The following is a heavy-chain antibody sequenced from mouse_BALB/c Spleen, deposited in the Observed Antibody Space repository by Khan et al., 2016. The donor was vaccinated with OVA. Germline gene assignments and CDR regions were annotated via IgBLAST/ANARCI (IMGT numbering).Heavy chain of an antibody. CDR1: EFSLTSYG. Sequence: QVQLKESGPGLVAPSQSLSTTCTVSEFSLTSYGVHWVRQPPGKGLEWLIVIWSDGASTYNSALKSRLSISKDNSKSQVFLKMNSLQTDDTAMYYCARGNFYAMDYWGQGTSVTVSS. V-gene: IGHV2-6*02. CDR2: IWSDGAS. J-gene: IGHJ4*01. CDR3: ARGNFYAMDY. D-gene: IGHD2-1*01.